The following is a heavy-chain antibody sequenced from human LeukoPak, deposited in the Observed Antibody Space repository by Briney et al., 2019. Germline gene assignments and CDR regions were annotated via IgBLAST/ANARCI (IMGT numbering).Heavy chain of an antibody. V-gene: IGHV4-59*01. J-gene: IGHJ3*02. CDR3: ARETEQHHPDAFDI. CDR1: GGSISSYY. Sequence: SETLSLTCTVSGGSISSYYWSWIRQPPGKGLEWIGYIYYSGSTNYNPSLKSRVTISVDTSKNQFSLKLSSVTAADTAVYYCARETEQHHPDAFDIWGQGTMVTVSS. D-gene: IGHD6-13*01. CDR2: IYYSGST.